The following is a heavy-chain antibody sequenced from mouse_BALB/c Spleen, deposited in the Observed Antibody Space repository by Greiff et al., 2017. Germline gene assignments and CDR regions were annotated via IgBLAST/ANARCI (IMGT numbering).Heavy chain of an antibody. J-gene: IGHJ4*01. Sequence: EVQLQQSGPELVKPGASVKMSCKASGYTFTSYVMHWVKQKPGQGLEWIGYINPYNDGTKYNEKFKGKATLTSDKSSSTAYMELSSLTSEDSAVYYCARGGVYYSVAMDYWGQGTSVTVSS. CDR3: ARGGVYYSVAMDY. CDR1: GYTFTSYV. D-gene: IGHD1-1*01. CDR2: INPYNDGT. V-gene: IGHV1-14*01.